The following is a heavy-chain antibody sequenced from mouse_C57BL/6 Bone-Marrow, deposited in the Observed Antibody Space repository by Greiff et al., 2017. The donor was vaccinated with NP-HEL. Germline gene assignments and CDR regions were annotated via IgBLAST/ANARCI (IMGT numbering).Heavy chain of an antibody. J-gene: IGHJ4*01. CDR1: GYTFTDYY. D-gene: IGHD2-5*01. CDR3: ARNYSNYPHAMDY. V-gene: IGHV1-26*01. Sequence: EVQLQQSGPELVKPGASVKISCKASGYTFTDYYMNWVKQSHGKSLEWIGDINPNNGGTSYNQKFKGKATLTVDKSSSTAYMELRSLTSEDSAVYYCARNYSNYPHAMDYWGQGTSVTVSS. CDR2: INPNNGGT.